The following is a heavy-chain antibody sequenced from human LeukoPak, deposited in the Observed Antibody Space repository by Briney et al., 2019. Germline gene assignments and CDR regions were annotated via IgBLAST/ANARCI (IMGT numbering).Heavy chain of an antibody. CDR2: IIPILGTA. CDR3: PRPRERVVVRPYYYYYTDV. V-gene: IGHV1-69*13. CDR1: GGTFISYA. J-gene: IGHJ6*03. D-gene: IGHD3-10*01. Sequence: AAVKVSCKESGGTFISYAISWGRQAPGQGVEWMGGIIPILGTANYAQKFQGRVTITADESTSTAYMQLSSLRSEDTAVYYCPRPRERVVVRPYYYYYTDVWGKGTTVTVSS.